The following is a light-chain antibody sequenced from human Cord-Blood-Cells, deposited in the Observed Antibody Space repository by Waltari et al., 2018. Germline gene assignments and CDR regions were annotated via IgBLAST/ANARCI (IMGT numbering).Light chain of an antibody. CDR2: EVS. Sequence: QSALTQPASMSGSPGQSITISCTGTSSDVGSYNLASWYQQHPGKAPKLMIYEVSKRPSWVSNRFSGSKSGNTASLTISGLQAEDEADYYCCSYAGSSTVFGGGTQLTVL. V-gene: IGLV2-23*02. J-gene: IGLJ7*01. CDR1: SSDVGSYNL. CDR3: CSYAGSSTV.